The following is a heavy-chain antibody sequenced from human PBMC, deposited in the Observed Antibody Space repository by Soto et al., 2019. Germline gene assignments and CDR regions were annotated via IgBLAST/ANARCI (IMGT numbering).Heavy chain of an antibody. CDR2: IIPIFGTP. CDR1: GGIFSTYA. CDR3: ARDRDDYGSGNYYNRIDF. D-gene: IGHD3-10*01. V-gene: IGHV1-69*01. J-gene: IGHJ4*02. Sequence: QVQLVQSGAEVKKPGSSVKVSCKASGGIFSTYAISWLRRAPGQGLEWMGGIIPIFGTPNYAQRFQGRVTITADESTSTDYMERSRLRSEDTAVYYCARDRDDYGSGNYYNRIDFWGQGTLVTVSS.